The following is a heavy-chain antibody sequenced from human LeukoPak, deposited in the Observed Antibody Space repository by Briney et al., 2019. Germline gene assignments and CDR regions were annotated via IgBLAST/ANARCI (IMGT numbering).Heavy chain of an antibody. CDR3: ARESLTTAYYFDY. J-gene: IGHJ4*02. CDR1: GGPISSSSYY. V-gene: IGHV4-39*02. Sequence: SETLSLTCTVSGGPISSSSYYWGWIRQPPGKGLEWIGSIYYSGSTYYNPSLKSRVTISVDTSKNQFSLKLSSVTAADTAVYYCARESLTTAYYFDYWGQGTLVTVSS. D-gene: IGHD4-11*01. CDR2: IYYSGST.